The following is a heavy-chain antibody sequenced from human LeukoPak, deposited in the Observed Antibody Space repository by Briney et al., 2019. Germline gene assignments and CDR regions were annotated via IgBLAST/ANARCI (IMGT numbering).Heavy chain of an antibody. V-gene: IGHV3-15*01. CDR3: TAMSWTQY. J-gene: IGHJ4*02. D-gene: IGHD3/OR15-3a*01. CDR1: GFTFSNAW. Sequence: GGSLRLSCAASGFTFSNAWMSWVRQAPGKGLEWVGHIKSKTDGGTTDYAAPVKGRFTISRDDSKNTLYLQMNSLKTEDTAVYYCTAMSWTQYWGQGTLVTVSS. CDR2: IKSKTDGGTT.